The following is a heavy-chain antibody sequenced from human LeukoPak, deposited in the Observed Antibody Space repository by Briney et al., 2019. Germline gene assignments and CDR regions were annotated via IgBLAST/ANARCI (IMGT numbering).Heavy chain of an antibody. CDR1: GGSISSYY. D-gene: IGHD6-13*01. CDR2: IYTSGST. J-gene: IGHJ4*02. CDR3: ARVSSSTWYPTVDY. V-gene: IGHV4-4*07. Sequence: PSETLSLTCTVSGGSISSYYWSWIRQPAGKGLEWIGRIYTSGSTNYNPSLKSRVTMSVDTSKNQFSLKLSSVTAADTAVYYCARVSSSTWYPTVDYWGQGTLVTVSS.